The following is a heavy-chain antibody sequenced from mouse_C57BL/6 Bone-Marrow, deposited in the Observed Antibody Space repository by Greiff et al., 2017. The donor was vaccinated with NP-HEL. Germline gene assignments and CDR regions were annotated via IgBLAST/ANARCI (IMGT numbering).Heavy chain of an antibody. V-gene: IGHV1-26*01. CDR1: GYTFTDYY. J-gene: IGHJ3*01. CDR2: INPNNGGT. CDR3: ARFYEYDVVAY. Sequence: VQLQQSGPELVKPGASVKISCKASGYTFTDYYMNWVKQSHGKSLEWIGDINPNNGGTSYNQKFKGKATLTVDKSSSTAYMELRSLTSEDSAVYYCARFYEYDVVAYWGQGTLVTVSA. D-gene: IGHD2-4*01.